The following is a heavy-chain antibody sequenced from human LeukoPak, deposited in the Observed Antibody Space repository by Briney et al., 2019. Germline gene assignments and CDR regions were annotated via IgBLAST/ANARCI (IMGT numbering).Heavy chain of an antibody. J-gene: IGHJ4*02. CDR2: INTNTGNP. V-gene: IGHV7-4-1*02. CDR1: GYTFTSYG. Sequence: ASVKVSCKASGYTFTSYGISWVRQAPGQGLEWMGWINTNTGNPTYAQGFTGRFVFSLDTSVSTAYLQISSLKAEDTAVYYCARVSSGWYGDYFDYWGQGTLVTVSS. CDR3: ARVSSGWYGDYFDY. D-gene: IGHD6-19*01.